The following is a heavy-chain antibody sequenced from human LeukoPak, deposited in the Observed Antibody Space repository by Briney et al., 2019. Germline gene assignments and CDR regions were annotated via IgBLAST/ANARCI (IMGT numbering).Heavy chain of an antibody. CDR2: ISYDGSNK. V-gene: IGHV3-30*18. J-gene: IGHJ5*02. Sequence: GGSLRLSCAASGFTFSSYGMHWVRQAPGKGLEWVAVISYDGSNKCYADSVKGRFTISRDNSENTLYLQMNSLRAEDTAVYYCAKDGSGSSKNWFDPWGQGTLVTVSS. D-gene: IGHD3-10*01. CDR1: GFTFSSYG. CDR3: AKDGSGSSKNWFDP.